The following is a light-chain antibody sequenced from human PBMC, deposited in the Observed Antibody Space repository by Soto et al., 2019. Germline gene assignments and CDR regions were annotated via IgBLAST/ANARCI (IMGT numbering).Light chain of an antibody. CDR3: SSYGGRYNYV. J-gene: IGLJ1*01. CDR2: EVN. CDR1: SXDVGGYKY. V-gene: IGLV2-14*03. Sequence: QSVLTQPASVSGAPGQSITISCTGTSXDVGGYKYVSWYQQRPGTAPKLIMFEVNNRPSGVSDRFSGSRSANTASLTISGLQAQDEADYYCSSYGGRYNYVLGTGTKITVL.